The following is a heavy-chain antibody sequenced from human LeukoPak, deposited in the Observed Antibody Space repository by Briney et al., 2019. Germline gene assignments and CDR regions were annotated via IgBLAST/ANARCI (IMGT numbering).Heavy chain of an antibody. J-gene: IGHJ6*03. CDR1: GFTFSNYA. D-gene: IGHD3-3*01. CDR2: ISRSGGST. Sequence: GGSLRLSCAASGFTFSNYAMNWVRQAPGKGLEWVSSISRSGGSTFYADSVKGRFTISRDNSKNTLYLQMNSLRAEDTAVYYCAKAPRFGDHATEYYYYYMDVWGKGTTVAVSS. CDR3: AKAPRFGDHATEYYYYYMDV. V-gene: IGHV3-23*01.